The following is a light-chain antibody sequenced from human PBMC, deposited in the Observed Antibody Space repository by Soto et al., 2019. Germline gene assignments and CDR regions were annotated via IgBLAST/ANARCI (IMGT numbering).Light chain of an antibody. CDR3: QQFSSYPLT. J-gene: IGKJ4*01. CDR1: QSVSSY. V-gene: IGKV3-11*01. Sequence: EMVLTQSPATLSLSPGERATLSCRASQSVSSYLAWYQQKPGQAPRLLIYDASSRATGIPDRFSGGGSGTDFTLTISRLEPEDFAVYYCQQFSSYPLTFGGGTKVDIK. CDR2: DAS.